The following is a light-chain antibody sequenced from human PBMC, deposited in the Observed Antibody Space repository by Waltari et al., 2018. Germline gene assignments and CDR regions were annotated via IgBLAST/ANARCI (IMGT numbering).Light chain of an antibody. Sequence: QSALTQAASVSGSPGQSITISCTGTSSAVGGYKSVPWYQQHPGKAPKVLIYDVTNRTSGVSNRFSRSKAGNTASLTISGLQAEDEADYYCSAYTRSGTYVFGTGTKVTVL. CDR1: SSAVGGYKS. V-gene: IGLV2-14*03. J-gene: IGLJ1*01. CDR3: SAYTRSGTYV. CDR2: DVT.